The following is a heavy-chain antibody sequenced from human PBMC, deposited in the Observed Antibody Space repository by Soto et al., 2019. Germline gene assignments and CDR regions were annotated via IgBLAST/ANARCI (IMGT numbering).Heavy chain of an antibody. CDR3: ARDGFGSYLDY. Sequence: VQLVQSRTEVKNPGASVKVSCQAAAYTFDHFGIHWVRQAPGQGLEWIGWISAYSGDTNYAQRLQGRVTMTTDTSTNTAYMELSGLTSDDTAVYFCARDGFGSYLDYWGQGTLVTVSS. D-gene: IGHD3-10*01. V-gene: IGHV1-18*01. J-gene: IGHJ4*02. CDR1: AYTFDHFG. CDR2: ISAYSGDT.